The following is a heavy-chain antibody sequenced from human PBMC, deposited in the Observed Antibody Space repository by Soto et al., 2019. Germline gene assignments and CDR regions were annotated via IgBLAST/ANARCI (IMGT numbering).Heavy chain of an antibody. J-gene: IGHJ5*02. V-gene: IGHV1-3*01. CDR2: INAGNGNT. CDR3: ARDPLVYSSQNRFDP. CDR1: GYTFTSYA. D-gene: IGHD6-13*01. Sequence: ASVKVSCKASGYTFTSYAMHWVRQAPGQRLEWMGWINAGNGNTKYSQKFQGRVTITRDTSASTAYMELSSLRSEDTAVYYCARDPLVYSSQNRFDPWGQGTLVTVSS.